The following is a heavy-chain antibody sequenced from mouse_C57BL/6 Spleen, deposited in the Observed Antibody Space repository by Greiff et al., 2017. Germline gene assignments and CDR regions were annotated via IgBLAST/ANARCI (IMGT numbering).Heavy chain of an antibody. D-gene: IGHD1-1*01. CDR3: ARPPTVVARYWYFDV. V-gene: IGHV1-80*01. Sequence: VQLQQSGAELVKPGASVKISCKASGYAFSSYWMNWVKQRPGKGLEWIGQIYPGDGDTNSNGKFKGKATLTADKSSSTAYMQLSSLTSADAAVYFCARPPTVVARYWYFDVWGTGTTVTVSS. CDR2: IYPGDGDT. J-gene: IGHJ1*03. CDR1: GYAFSSYW.